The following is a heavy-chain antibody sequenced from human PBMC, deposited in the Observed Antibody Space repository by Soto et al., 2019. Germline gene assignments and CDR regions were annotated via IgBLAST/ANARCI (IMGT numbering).Heavy chain of an antibody. CDR3: TTGSVEGI. Sequence: EVQLVESAGGLVKPGGSLRLSCVASGFFFNEAWMNWVPQAPGQGLEWVGRNKTSAGGGATNYAAPVQGRFTISRDDSKNTLYLHMNSLRTEDTAIYYCTTGSVEGIWGQGTTVIVSS. CDR1: GFFFNEAW. J-gene: IGHJ6*02. D-gene: IGHD2-15*01. CDR2: NKTSAGGGAT. V-gene: IGHV3-15*07.